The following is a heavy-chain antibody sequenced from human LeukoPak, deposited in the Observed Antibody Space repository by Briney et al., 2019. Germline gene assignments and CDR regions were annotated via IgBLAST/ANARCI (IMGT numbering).Heavy chain of an antibody. CDR2: IIPIFGTA. D-gene: IGHD3-3*01. J-gene: IGHJ6*03. V-gene: IGHV1-69*05. CDR1: GGTFSSYA. Sequence: ASVKVSCKASGGTFSSYAISWVRQAPGQGLEWMGRIIPIFGTANYAQKFQGRVTITTDESTSTAYTELSSLRSEDTAVYYCARADYDFWSGYPDIYYMDVWGKGTTVTVSS. CDR3: ARADYDFWSGYPDIYYMDV.